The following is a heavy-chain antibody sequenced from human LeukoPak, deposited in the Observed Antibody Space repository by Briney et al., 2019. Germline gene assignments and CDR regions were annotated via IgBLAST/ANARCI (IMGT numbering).Heavy chain of an antibody. Sequence: SETLSLTCTVSGGSISSGVYYWSWIRQHPGKGLEWIGYIYYSGSTYYNPSLKSRVTISVDTSKNQFSLKLSSVTAADTAVYYCARDRLDRIETDAFDIWGQGTMVTVSS. CDR1: GGSISSGVYY. J-gene: IGHJ3*02. CDR2: IYYSGST. V-gene: IGHV4-31*03. CDR3: ARDRLDRIETDAFDI. D-gene: IGHD3-22*01.